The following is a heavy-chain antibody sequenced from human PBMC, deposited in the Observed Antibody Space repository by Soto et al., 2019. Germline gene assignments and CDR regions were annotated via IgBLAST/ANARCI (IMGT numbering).Heavy chain of an antibody. V-gene: IGHV1-18*01. J-gene: IGHJ4*02. CDR1: GYSFPDYG. CDR2: SAAYNDDT. D-gene: IGHD2-2*01. Sequence: QVRLVQSGTEVKKPGASLKVSCKTSGYSFPDYGVTWVRQAPGEGLQWMGWSAAYNDDTDYPQDFQGRVTMTTDTSPSTAYMELRSLRSDGTAVYFCARSRSSAMVTSDFWGQSSPVTVTP. CDR3: ARSRSSAMVTSDF.